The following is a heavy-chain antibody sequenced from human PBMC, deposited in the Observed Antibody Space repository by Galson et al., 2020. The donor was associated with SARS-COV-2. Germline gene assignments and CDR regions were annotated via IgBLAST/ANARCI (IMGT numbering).Heavy chain of an antibody. CDR1: GFTFSSYG. V-gene: IGHV3-33*01. Sequence: GGSLRLSCAASGFTFSSYGMHWVRQAPGKGLEWVAVIWYDGSNKYYADSVKGRFTISRDNSKNTLYLQMNSLRAEDTAVYYCATERGSNYYDSSGYYEFDYWGQGTLVTVSS. D-gene: IGHD3-22*01. J-gene: IGHJ4*02. CDR2: IWYDGSNK. CDR3: ATERGSNYYDSSGYYEFDY.